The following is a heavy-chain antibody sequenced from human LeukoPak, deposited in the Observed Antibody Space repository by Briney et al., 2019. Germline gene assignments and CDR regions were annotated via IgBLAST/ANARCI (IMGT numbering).Heavy chain of an antibody. D-gene: IGHD6-19*01. CDR2: ISSNGGST. J-gene: IGHJ3*02. V-gene: IGHV3-64*01. Sequence: GGSLRLSCAASGFTFSSYTMHWVRQAPGKGLEYVSAISSNGGSTYYANSVKGRFTISRDNSKNTLYLQMGSLRAEDMAVYYCARPKSSGWSWDAFDIWGQGTMVTVSS. CDR3: ARPKSSGWSWDAFDI. CDR1: GFTFSSYT.